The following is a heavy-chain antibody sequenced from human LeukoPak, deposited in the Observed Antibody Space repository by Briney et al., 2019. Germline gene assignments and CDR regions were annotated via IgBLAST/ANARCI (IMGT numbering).Heavy chain of an antibody. J-gene: IGHJ4*02. CDR1: GGSISTYY. Sequence: SPSETLSLTCTVSGGSISTYYWSRIRQPPGKGLEWIGYIYNSGSTNYNPSLKSRVTISVDTSKNQFSLKLSSVTAADTAVYYCARENSNSWYLGYWGQGTLVTVSS. CDR2: IYNSGST. CDR3: ARENSNSWYLGY. D-gene: IGHD6-13*01. V-gene: IGHV4-59*01.